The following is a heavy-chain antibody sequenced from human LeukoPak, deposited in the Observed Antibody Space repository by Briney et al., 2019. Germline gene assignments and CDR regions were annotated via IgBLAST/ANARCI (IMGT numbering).Heavy chain of an antibody. J-gene: IGHJ6*03. CDR1: GFTFSSYS. D-gene: IGHD4-17*01. CDR2: ISSSSSTT. V-gene: IGHV3-48*01. Sequence: GGSLRLSCAASGFTFSSYSMNWVRQAPGKGLEWVSYISSSSSTTYYADSVKGRFTISRDNSENTLYLQMNSLRAEDTAVYYCAKSSGYGDYGYYYYYMDVWGKGTTVTISS. CDR3: AKSSGYGDYGYYYYYMDV.